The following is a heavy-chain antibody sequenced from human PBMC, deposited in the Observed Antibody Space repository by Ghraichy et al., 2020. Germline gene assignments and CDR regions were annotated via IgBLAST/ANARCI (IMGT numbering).Heavy chain of an antibody. CDR2: ISYSAST. Sequence: GSLRLSCTVSGGSVSTGGSYWSWIRQPPGKGLEWIGYISYSASTNYNPSLNGRVTISVDTSKNQFSLKLSSVTAADTAVYYCARTSGGSDYLGFVDYWGQGTLVTVSS. V-gene: IGHV4-61*08. D-gene: IGHD1-26*01. J-gene: IGHJ4*02. CDR1: GGSVSTGGSY. CDR3: ARTSGGSDYLGFVDY.